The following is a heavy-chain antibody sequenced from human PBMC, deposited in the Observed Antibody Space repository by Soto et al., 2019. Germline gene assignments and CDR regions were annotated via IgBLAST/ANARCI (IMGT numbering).Heavy chain of an antibody. CDR2: IKSKTDGGTT. D-gene: IGHD2-2*02. V-gene: IGHV3-15*01. J-gene: IGHJ6*03. Sequence: SGGSLRLSCAASGFTFSNAWMSWVRQAPGKGLEWVGRIKSKTDGGTTDYAAPVKGRFTISRDDSKNTLYLQMNSLKTEDTAVYYCTIGPRDYCSSTSCYKPYYYYMDVWGKGTTVTVS. CDR1: GFTFSNAW. CDR3: TIGPRDYCSSTSCYKPYYYYMDV.